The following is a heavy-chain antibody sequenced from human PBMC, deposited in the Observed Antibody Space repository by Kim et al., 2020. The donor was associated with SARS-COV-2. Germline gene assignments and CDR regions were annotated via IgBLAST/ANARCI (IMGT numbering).Heavy chain of an antibody. Sequence: YADPVKGRITTSKDNSKNTRYLQMNSLGAEDTAVYYCARDIRFGELLPNYWGQGTLVTVSS. V-gene: IGHV3-33*01. D-gene: IGHD3-10*01. J-gene: IGHJ4*02. CDR3: ARDIRFGELLPNY.